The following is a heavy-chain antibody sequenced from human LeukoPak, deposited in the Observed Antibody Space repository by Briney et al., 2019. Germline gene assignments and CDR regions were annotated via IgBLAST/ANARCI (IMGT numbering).Heavy chain of an antibody. V-gene: IGHV3-53*01. D-gene: IGHD1-14*01. J-gene: IGHJ4*02. CDR3: ARENPNYFDY. CDR1: GFTVSSSY. Sequence: GGSLRLSCAASGFTVSSSYMSWVRQAPGKGLEWVSVIYSGGSTYYAESVKGRFTISRDSSKNTLYLQMNSLRVEDTAMYYCARENPNYFDYWGQGTLVTVSS. CDR2: IYSGGST.